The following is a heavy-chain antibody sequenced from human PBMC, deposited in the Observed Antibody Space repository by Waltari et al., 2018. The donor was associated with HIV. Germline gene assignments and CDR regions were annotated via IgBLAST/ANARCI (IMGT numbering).Heavy chain of an antibody. CDR1: GGSISSSSYY. CDR3: ARLVDSSGYYLYDFDY. J-gene: IGHJ4*02. Sequence: QLQLQESGPGLVKPSETLSLTCTVSGGSISSSSYYWGWIRQPPGKGLGWIGSIYYSGRAHHSPSLRSPATISVGTSKTQFSLKLRSVTAADTAVDYCARLVDSSGYYLYDFDYWSQGTLVTVSS. CDR2: IYYSGRA. V-gene: IGHV4-39*07. D-gene: IGHD3-22*01.